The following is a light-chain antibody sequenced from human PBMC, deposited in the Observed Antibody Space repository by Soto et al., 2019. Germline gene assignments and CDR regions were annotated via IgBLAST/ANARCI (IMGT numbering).Light chain of an antibody. CDR3: QQYHHWPPIT. J-gene: IGKJ5*01. CDR2: RAS. V-gene: IGKV3-15*01. CDR1: QSISSN. Sequence: EIVMTQSPATLSVSPGERATLSCRASQSISSNLAWYQQKPGQAPRLLMFRASTRATGIPARFSGSGSGTEFTLTISSLQSEDFAVYYCQQYHHWPPITFGQGTRLEIK.